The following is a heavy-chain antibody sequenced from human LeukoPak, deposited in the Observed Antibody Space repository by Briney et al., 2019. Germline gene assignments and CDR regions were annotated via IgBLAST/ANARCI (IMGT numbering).Heavy chain of an antibody. CDR3: AREATVGGYYFDY. D-gene: IGHD4-23*01. V-gene: IGHV3-7*01. Sequence: PGGSLRLSCAASGFTFSSYWMSWVRQAPGKGLEWVANIKQDGSEKYYVDSVKGRFTISRDNAKNSLYLQMNSLRAEDTAVYYCAREATVGGYYFDYWGQGTLVTVSS. CDR1: GFTFSSYW. J-gene: IGHJ4*02. CDR2: IKQDGSEK.